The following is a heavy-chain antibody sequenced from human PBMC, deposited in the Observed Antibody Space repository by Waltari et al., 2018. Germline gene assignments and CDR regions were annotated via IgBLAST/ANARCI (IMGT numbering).Heavy chain of an antibody. CDR2: VSYDGSNQ. CDR1: GFTFSSYT. D-gene: IGHD3-3*01. CDR3: ARTYESGSYYYYMDV. V-gene: IGHV3-30*04. Sequence: QVQLVESGGGVVQPGTSLRLSCAASGFTFSSYTMQWVRQAPGKGQDRVAVVSYDGSNQYYADSVKCRVTVSSDNSKNTLELQMDSLRPEDTALYDCARTYESGSYYYYMDVWGRGTTVAISS. J-gene: IGHJ6*03.